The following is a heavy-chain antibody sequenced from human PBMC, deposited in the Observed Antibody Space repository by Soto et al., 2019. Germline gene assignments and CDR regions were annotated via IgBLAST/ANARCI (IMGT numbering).Heavy chain of an antibody. V-gene: IGHV3-21*01. CDR2: ISSSSSYI. Sequence: EVQLVESGGRRVKPGGSLRLSCAASGFTFSSYSMNWVRQAPGKGLEWVSSISSSSSYIYYADSVKGRFTISRDNAKNSLYLQMNSLRAEDTAVYYCTRAFWSGSNWFDTWGQGTLVTVSS. CDR3: TRAFWSGSNWFDT. J-gene: IGHJ5*02. D-gene: IGHD3-3*01. CDR1: GFTFSSYS.